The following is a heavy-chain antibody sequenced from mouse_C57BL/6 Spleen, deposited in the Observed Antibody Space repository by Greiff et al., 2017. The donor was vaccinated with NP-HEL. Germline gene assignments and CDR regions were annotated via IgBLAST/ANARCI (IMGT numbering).Heavy chain of an antibody. Sequence: EVQLVESGGGLVKPGGSLKLSCAASGFTFSSYAMSWVRQTPEKRLEWVATISDGGSYTYYPDNVKGRFTISRDNAKNTLYLQISHLKSEDTAMYYGARDGYESNILAYWGQGTLVTVSA. J-gene: IGHJ3*01. CDR1: GFTFSSYA. D-gene: IGHD2-14*01. V-gene: IGHV5-4*01. CDR3: ARDGYESNILAY. CDR2: ISDGGSYT.